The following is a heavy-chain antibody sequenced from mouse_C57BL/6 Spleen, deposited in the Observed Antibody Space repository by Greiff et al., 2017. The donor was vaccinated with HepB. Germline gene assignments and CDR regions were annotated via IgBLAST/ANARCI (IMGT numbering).Heavy chain of an antibody. CDR1: GYTFTSYW. D-gene: IGHD2-5*01. CDR3: ARTYYSNYYFDY. Sequence: VQLQQPGAELVKPGASVKLSCKASGYTFTSYWMHWVKQRPGQGLEWLGMIHPNSGSTNYNEKFKSKATLTVDKSSSTAYMQLSSLTSEDSAVYYCARTYYSNYYFDYWGQGTTLTVSS. V-gene: IGHV1-64*01. J-gene: IGHJ2*01. CDR2: IHPNSGST.